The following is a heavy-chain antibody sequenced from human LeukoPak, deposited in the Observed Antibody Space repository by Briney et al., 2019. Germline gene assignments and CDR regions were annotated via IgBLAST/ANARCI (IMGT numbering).Heavy chain of an antibody. V-gene: IGHV1-69*01. CDR2: IIPIFGTA. J-gene: IGHJ5*02. D-gene: IGHD4-17*01. Sequence: SLKVSCKASVGTFGSYAISWVRQAPGEGLQWRGGIIPIFGTANYAQKFQGRVTITADESTRTAYLELSSLRSEDTAVYYCAREGHYGDYENWFDPWGQGTLVTVSS. CDR3: AREGHYGDYENWFDP. CDR1: VGTFGSYA.